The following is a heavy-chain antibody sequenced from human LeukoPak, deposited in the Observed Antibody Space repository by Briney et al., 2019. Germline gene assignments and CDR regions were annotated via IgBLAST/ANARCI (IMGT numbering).Heavy chain of an antibody. J-gene: IGHJ6*04. V-gene: IGHV1-69*01. D-gene: IGHD2-2*01. CDR1: GGTFSSYG. CDR2: IIPIFGTA. CDR3: ARDGGLGDIVVVPAAMEGYYGMDV. Sequence: SVKVSCKASGGTFSSYGISWVRQAPGQGLEWMGGIIPIFGTANYAQKFQGRVTITADESTSTAYMELSSLRSEDTAVYYCARDGGLGDIVVVPAAMEGYYGMDVWGKGTTVTVSS.